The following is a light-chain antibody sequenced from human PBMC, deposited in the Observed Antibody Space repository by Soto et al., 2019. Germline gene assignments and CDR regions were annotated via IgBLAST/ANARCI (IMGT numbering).Light chain of an antibody. V-gene: IGKV3-15*01. CDR2: CAS. Sequence: EIVMTQSPATLSVSPGERATLSCRASQSVSSNLAWYQQKPGQPPRLLIYCASTSATASPARFSGSGSGTEFTLTISSLQSEDVAVYYCQQYNNWPPHTFGGGTKVEIK. CDR3: QQYNNWPPHT. CDR1: QSVSSN. J-gene: IGKJ4*01.